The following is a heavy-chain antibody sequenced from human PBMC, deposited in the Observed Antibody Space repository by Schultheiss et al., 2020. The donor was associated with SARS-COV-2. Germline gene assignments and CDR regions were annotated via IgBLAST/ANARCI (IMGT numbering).Heavy chain of an antibody. CDR3: AREGGYYGSGSLDY. CDR2: TYYRSKWYN. Sequence: SQTLSLTCAISGDSVSSNSAAWNWIRQSPSRGLEWLGRTYYRSKWYNDYAVSVKSRITINPDTSKNQFSLQLSSVTAADTAVYYCAREGGYYGSGSLDYWGQGTLVTVSS. J-gene: IGHJ4*02. D-gene: IGHD3-10*01. CDR1: GDSVSSNSAA. V-gene: IGHV6-1*01.